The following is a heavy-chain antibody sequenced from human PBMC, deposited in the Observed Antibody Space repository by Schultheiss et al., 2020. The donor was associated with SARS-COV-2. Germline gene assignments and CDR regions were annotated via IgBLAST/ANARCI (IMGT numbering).Heavy chain of an antibody. CDR3: ATQYGSSSENY. V-gene: IGHV3-23*01. CDR1: GFTFSSYA. J-gene: IGHJ4*02. Sequence: GGSLRLSCAASGFTFSSYAMHWVRQAPGKGPEWVSGTSATGGSTYYADSVKGRFTISRDNFQNTMYLQMSSLRVEDTAVYYCATQYGSSSENYWGQGTLVTVAS. D-gene: IGHD6-6*01. CDR2: TSATGGST.